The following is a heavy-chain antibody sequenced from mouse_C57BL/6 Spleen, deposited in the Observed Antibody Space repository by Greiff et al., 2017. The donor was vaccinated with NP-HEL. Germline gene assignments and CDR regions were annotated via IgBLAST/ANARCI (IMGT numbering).Heavy chain of an antibody. Sequence: VQLQQPGTELVKPGASVKLSCKASGYTFTSYWMHWVKQRPGQGLEWMGNINPSNGGTNYNEKFKSKATLTVDKSSSTAYMQLSSLTSDDSAVYYCARYYSNYRYYFDYWGQGTTLTVSS. D-gene: IGHD2-5*01. J-gene: IGHJ2*01. CDR3: ARYYSNYRYYFDY. CDR2: INPSNGGT. V-gene: IGHV1-53*01. CDR1: GYTFTSYW.